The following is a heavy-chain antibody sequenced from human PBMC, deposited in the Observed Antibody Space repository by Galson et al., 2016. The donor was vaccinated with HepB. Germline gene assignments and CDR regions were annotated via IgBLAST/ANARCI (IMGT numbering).Heavy chain of an antibody. Sequence: SLRLSCAVSGVIFSSYGMHWVRQAPGKGLEWVALISYDGSNEYYADSVKGRFTLSRDNSKSTLYLQMNSLRAEDTAVYYCAKDRGYGSGRGSADFWGQGTLVTVSS. V-gene: IGHV3-30*18. CDR3: AKDRGYGSGRGSADF. CDR1: GVIFSSYG. J-gene: IGHJ4*02. D-gene: IGHD3-10*01. CDR2: ISYDGSNE.